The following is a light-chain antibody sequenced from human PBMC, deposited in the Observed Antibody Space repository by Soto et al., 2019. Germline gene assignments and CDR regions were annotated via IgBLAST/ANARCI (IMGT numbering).Light chain of an antibody. CDR3: SLYKSENTYV. J-gene: IGLJ1*01. CDR1: KNDIGSYNR. V-gene: IGLV2-18*01. CDR2: EAS. Sequence: QSVLTQPPSASGSPGQSVTISCTGTKNDIGSYNRVSWYQQPPGTAPKLIIYEASNRPSGVPDRFSGSKSGNTASLTISGLQDAEEADYYCSLYKSENTYVFGTGTKVTVL.